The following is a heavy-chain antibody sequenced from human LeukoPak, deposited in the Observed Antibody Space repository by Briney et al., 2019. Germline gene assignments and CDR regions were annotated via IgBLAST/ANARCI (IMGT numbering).Heavy chain of an antibody. CDR3: ARGYCSTTSCYYFDL. Sequence: GESLKISCKGSRYTFTSYWIGWVRQMPGKGLESMAIIHPDDSDTRYSPSFQGQVTISVDKSISTAYLQWSSLKASDTAMYYCARGYCSTTSCYYFDLWGQGTLVIVSS. D-gene: IGHD2-2*01. CDR1: RYTFTSYW. J-gene: IGHJ4*02. V-gene: IGHV5-51*01. CDR2: IHPDDSDT.